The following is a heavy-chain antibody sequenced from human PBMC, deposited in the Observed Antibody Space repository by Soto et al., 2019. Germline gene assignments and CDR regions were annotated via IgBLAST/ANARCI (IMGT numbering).Heavy chain of an antibody. V-gene: IGHV4-59*08. CDR3: ARQGYSSSWYDY. CDR1: GGSISSYY. J-gene: IGHJ4*02. CDR2: IYYSGST. D-gene: IGHD6-13*01. Sequence: SETLSLTCTVSGGSISSYYWSWIRQPPGKGLEWIGYIYYSGSTNYNPSLKSRVTISVDTSKNQFSLKLSSVTAADTAVYYCARQGYSSSWYDYWGQGTLVTVSS.